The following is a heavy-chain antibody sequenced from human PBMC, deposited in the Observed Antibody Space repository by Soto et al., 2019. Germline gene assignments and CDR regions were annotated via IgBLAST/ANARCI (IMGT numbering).Heavy chain of an antibody. V-gene: IGHV3-74*01. Sequence: EVQLVESGGGLVQPGGSLRLSCAASGFTFSSYWMHWVRQAPGTGLVWVSRIKTDGSTTSHADSVEGRFTISRDNAKNTLYLQMNSLSAEDTAVYYCARVGSGGYHFDSLGQGTLVTVSS. CDR1: GFTFSSYW. J-gene: IGHJ4*02. D-gene: IGHD3-10*01. CDR2: IKTDGSTT. CDR3: ARVGSGGYHFDS.